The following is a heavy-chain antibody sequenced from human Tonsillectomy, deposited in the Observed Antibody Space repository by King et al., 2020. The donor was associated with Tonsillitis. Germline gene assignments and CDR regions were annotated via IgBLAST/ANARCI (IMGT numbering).Heavy chain of an antibody. V-gene: IGHV4-59*11. CDR3: AGTRSSAFYYAL. Sequence: MQLQESGPGLVKPSETLSLTCTVSGGSLSSHHWSWVLHSPGKGLEWIGYLYYSGSTKYNPSLKSRVTISGDTAKNQFSLKLASVTAADTAVYFCAGTRSSAFYYALWGPGSLVTVS. D-gene: IGHD6-19*01. CDR2: LYYSGST. CDR1: GGSLSSHH. J-gene: IGHJ1*01.